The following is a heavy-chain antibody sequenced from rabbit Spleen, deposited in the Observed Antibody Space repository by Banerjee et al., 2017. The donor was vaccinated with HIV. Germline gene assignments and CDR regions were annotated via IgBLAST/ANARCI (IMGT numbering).Heavy chain of an antibody. J-gene: IGHJ4*01. CDR1: GIDFSMVHY. CDR2: IGGAGGGGS. CDR3: ASGYSDIYLDL. D-gene: IGHD1-1*01. Sequence: QQQLEESGGGLVKPGGSLTLTCKASGIDFSMVHYLCWVRQAPGKGLEWIACIGGAGGGGSAYANWAKGRFTISTTSTTTVTLQMTSLTAADTATYFCASGYSDIYLDLWGQGTLVTVS. V-gene: IGHV1S45*01.